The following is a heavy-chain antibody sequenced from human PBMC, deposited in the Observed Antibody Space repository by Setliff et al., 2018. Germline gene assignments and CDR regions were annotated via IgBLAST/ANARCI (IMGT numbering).Heavy chain of an antibody. CDR3: ARDRFYNSWSGTSITAPHDAFDI. CDR1: GYTLSKYY. CDR2: INPSGGLT. Sequence: WASVKVSCKASGYTLSKYYMHWVRQAPGQGLEWMGIINPSGGLTKYAQKFQGRVTMTSDTSTNTVYLEVSSLRSEDTAVYFCARDRFYNSWSGTSITAPHDAFDIWGQGTMVTV. V-gene: IGHV1-46*03. D-gene: IGHD3-3*01. J-gene: IGHJ3*02.